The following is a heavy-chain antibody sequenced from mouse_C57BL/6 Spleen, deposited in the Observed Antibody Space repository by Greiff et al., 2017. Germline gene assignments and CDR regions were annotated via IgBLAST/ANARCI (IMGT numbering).Heavy chain of an antibody. CDR3: ARVWDGYWYFDV. V-gene: IGHV5-16*01. J-gene: IGHJ1*03. D-gene: IGHD4-1*01. CDR2: INYDGSST. CDR1: GFTFSDYY. Sequence: EVKLVESEGGLVQPGSSMKLSCTASGFTFSDYYMAWVRQVPEKGLEWVANINYDGSSTYYLDSLKSRFIISRDNAKNILYLQMSSLKSEDTATYYCARVWDGYWYFDVWGTGTTVTVSS.